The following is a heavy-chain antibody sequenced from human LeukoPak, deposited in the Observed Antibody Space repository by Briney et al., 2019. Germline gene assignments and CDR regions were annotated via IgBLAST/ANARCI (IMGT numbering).Heavy chain of an antibody. Sequence: ASVKVSCKASGYTFTSYYMHWVRQAPGQGLEWMGIINPSGGSTSYAQKFQGRVTMTRDMSTSTAYMELRSLRSDDTAVYYCARSSGWFDPWGQGTLVTVSS. CDR3: ARSSGWFDP. J-gene: IGHJ5*02. CDR1: GYTFTSYY. V-gene: IGHV1-46*01. CDR2: INPSGGST.